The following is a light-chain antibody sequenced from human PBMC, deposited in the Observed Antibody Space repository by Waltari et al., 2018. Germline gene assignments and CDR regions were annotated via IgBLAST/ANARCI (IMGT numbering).Light chain of an antibody. CDR1: SSDVGGYDD. J-gene: IGLJ2*01. Sequence: QAALTQPPSVSKSLGQSVTISCNGTSSDVGGYDDVSWYQQHPVTAPRLLIYDVTKWPSGVSDRFSGSKSGNTASLTISGLQAEDEADYYCCSYSSGSTFIFGGGTRLTVL. V-gene: IGLV2-18*02. CDR3: CSYSSGSTFI. CDR2: DVT.